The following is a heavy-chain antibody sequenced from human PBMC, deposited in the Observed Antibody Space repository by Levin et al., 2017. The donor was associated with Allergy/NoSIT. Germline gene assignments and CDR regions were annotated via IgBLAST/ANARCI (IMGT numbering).Heavy chain of an antibody. CDR1: GFTVSSNY. CDR2: IYSGGST. D-gene: IGHD3-22*01. J-gene: IGHJ4*02. V-gene: IGHV3-53*01. CDR3: ARVTGHDSSGYFDY. Sequence: GESLKISCAASGFTVSSNYMSWVRQAPGKGLEWVSVIYSGGSTYYADSVKGRFTISRDNSKNTLYLQMNSLRAEDTAVYYCARVTGHDSSGYFDYWGQGTLVTVSS.